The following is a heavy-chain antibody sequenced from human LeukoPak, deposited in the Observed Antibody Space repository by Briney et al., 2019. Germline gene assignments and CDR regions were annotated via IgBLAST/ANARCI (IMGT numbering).Heavy chain of an antibody. CDR1: GFTFSTYW. Sequence: PGGSLRLSCEASGFTFSTYWMGWVRQAPGKGLEWVANIKKDQSEKYYVDSVKGRFTISRDNAKNSLYLQMHSLGVEDTAVYYCARAENSGSGGLDPWGQGTLVTVSS. J-gene: IGHJ5*02. D-gene: IGHD2-15*01. V-gene: IGHV3-7*01. CDR2: IKKDQSEK. CDR3: ARAENSGSGGLDP.